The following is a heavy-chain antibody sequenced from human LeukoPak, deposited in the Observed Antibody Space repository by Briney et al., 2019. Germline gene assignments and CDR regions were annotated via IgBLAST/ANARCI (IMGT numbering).Heavy chain of an antibody. D-gene: IGHD2-2*01. V-gene: IGHV4-61*02. CDR3: AREPRGNCSSTSCPFYYYMDV. J-gene: IGHJ6*03. CDR2: INTSGNT. CDR1: GGSISSGSYY. Sequence: SQILSLTCVSGGSISSGSYYWTWIRQPAGKGLKWIGRINTSGNTNYNPSLKSRVTISVDTSKNQFSLKLTSVTAADTAVYYCAREPRGNCSSTSCPFYYYMDVWGKGTTVTVSS.